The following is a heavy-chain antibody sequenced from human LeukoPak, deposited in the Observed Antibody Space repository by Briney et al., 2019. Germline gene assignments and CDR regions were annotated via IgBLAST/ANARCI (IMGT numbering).Heavy chain of an antibody. Sequence: PSETLSLTCTVSGGSISSYYWSWIRQPPGKGLEWIGSISHSGSTYYNASLKSRVSISVDTSKNQFSLKLSSVTAADTAVYYCARDLGDYWSGFRSYFFDYWGQGILVTVSS. J-gene: IGHJ4*02. CDR1: GGSISSYY. CDR3: ARDLGDYWSGFRSYFFDY. V-gene: IGHV4-39*07. D-gene: IGHD3-3*01. CDR2: ISHSGST.